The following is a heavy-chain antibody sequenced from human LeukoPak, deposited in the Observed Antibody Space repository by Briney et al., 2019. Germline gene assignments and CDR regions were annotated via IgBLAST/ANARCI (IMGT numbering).Heavy chain of an antibody. CDR2: ISSSSSYI. CDR3: TRDSRAYYYYYMDV. Sequence: GGSLRLSCAASGFTFSSYSMNWVRQAPGKGLEWVSSISSSSSYIYYADSVKGRFTISRDNAKNSLYLQMNSLRAEDTAVYYCTRDSRAYYYYYMDVWGKGTTVTVSS. CDR1: GFTFSSYS. J-gene: IGHJ6*03. V-gene: IGHV3-21*01.